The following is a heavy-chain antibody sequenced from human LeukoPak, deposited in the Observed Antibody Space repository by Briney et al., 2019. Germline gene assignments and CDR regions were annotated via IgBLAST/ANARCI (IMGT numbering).Heavy chain of an antibody. Sequence: GGSLRLSCAASGFTFSDHYMDWVRQAPGKGLEWVGRTRNKANSYTTEYAASVKGRFTISRDDSKNSLYLQMNSLKTEDTAVYYCARAAYGDQPYYYYMDVWGKGTTVTISS. CDR3: ARAAYGDQPYYYYMDV. J-gene: IGHJ6*03. CDR2: TRNKANSYTT. D-gene: IGHD4-17*01. V-gene: IGHV3-72*01. CDR1: GFTFSDHY.